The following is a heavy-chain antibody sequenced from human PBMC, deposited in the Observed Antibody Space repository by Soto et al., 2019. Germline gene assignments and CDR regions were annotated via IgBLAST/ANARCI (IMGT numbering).Heavy chain of an antibody. D-gene: IGHD6-19*01. CDR3: AKRVSGWYFADY. CDR1: GCTFSGYA. V-gene: IGHV3-23*01. CDR2: ITGSSGNT. Sequence: EVQLLESGGGLVQPGGSLRLSCAASGCTFSGYAMSWVRQAPGKGLEWVSSITGSSGNTHYADSVKGRFTTSRDTSKNTLYLQMISLRAEDTAVYCCAKRVSGWYFADYWGQGTLVTVSS. J-gene: IGHJ4*02.